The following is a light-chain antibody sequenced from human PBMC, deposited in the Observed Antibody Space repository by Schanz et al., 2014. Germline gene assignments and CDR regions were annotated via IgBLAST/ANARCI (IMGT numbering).Light chain of an antibody. CDR2: EVS. CDR1: SSDVGGTNY. Sequence: QSALTQPRSVSGSPGQSVTISCTGTSSDVGGTNYVSWYQQHPGKAPKLMIYEVSKRPSGVPDRFSGSKSGNTASLTVSGLQAEDEADYYCSSYGGTRVFGGGTKLTVL. J-gene: IGLJ3*02. CDR3: SSYGGTRV. V-gene: IGLV2-8*01.